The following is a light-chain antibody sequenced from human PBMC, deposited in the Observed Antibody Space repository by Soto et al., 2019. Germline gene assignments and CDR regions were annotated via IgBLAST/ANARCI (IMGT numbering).Light chain of an antibody. CDR3: SSYTSSRHYV. CDR1: SSDVGGYNY. J-gene: IGLJ1*01. Sequence: QSALTQPASVSGSPGQSITISCTGTSSDVGGYNYVSWYQQHPGKAPKLMICEVSNRPSGVSNRFSGSKSGDTASLTISGLQAEDEADYYCSSYTSSRHYVFGTGTKV. V-gene: IGLV2-14*01. CDR2: EVS.